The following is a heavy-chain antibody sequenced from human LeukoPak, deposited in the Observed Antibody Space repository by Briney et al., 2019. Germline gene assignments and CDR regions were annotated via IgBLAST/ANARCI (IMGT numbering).Heavy chain of an antibody. D-gene: IGHD1/OR15-1a*01. J-gene: IGHJ3*02. CDR3: ARQITDKQTSAFDI. Sequence: SETLSLTCTVSGGSITSSSYYWGWIRQPPGKGLEWIGNFSYSGSTYYNPSLKSRVTISVDTSKNQFSLKLSSVTAADTAVYYCARQITDKQTSAFDIWGQGTMVTVSS. CDR2: FSYSGST. CDR1: GGSITSSSYY. V-gene: IGHV4-39*01.